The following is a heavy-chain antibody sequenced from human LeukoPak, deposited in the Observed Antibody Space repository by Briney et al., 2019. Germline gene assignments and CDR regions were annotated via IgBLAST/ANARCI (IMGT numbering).Heavy chain of an antibody. CDR3: ARVGPYCSSTSCYSGNYYYMDV. CDR1: GYTFTSYG. D-gene: IGHD2-2*02. Sequence: ASVKVSCKASGYTFTSYGISWVRQAPGQGLEWMGGIIPIFGTANYAQKFQGRVTITADESTSTAYMELSSLRSEDTAVYYCARVGPYCSSTSCYSGNYYYMDVWGKGTTVTVSS. J-gene: IGHJ6*03. CDR2: IIPIFGTA. V-gene: IGHV1-69*13.